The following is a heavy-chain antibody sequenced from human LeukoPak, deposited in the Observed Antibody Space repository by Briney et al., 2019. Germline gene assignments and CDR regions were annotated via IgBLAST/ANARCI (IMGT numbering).Heavy chain of an antibody. J-gene: IGHJ4*02. V-gene: IGHV1-18*01. CDR3: ARVYDSSGYYPFDY. CDR2: ISAYNGNT. D-gene: IGHD3-22*01. Sequence: ASVKVSCKASGYTFTSYGISWVRQAPGQGLEWMGWISAYNGNTNYAQKLQGRVTMTTDTSTSTAYMELRSLRSDDTAVYHCARVYDSSGYYPFDYWGQGTLVTVSS. CDR1: GYTFTSYG.